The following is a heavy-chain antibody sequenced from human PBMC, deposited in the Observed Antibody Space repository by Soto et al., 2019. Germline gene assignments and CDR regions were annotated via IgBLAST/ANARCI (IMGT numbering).Heavy chain of an antibody. Sequence: QLQLQESGPGLVKPSETLSLTCSVSGDSINSDNYYWGWIRQPPGKGLEWIGSIYYRGNTYYNPSLKTRVTKSLDKSKSQFSLKLNSVTAADSAVYFCARLEGLATSSYYFDYWGQGTLVTVSS. J-gene: IGHJ4*02. D-gene: IGHD6-6*01. V-gene: IGHV4-39*01. CDR1: GDSINSDNYY. CDR3: ARLEGLATSSYYFDY. CDR2: IYYRGNT.